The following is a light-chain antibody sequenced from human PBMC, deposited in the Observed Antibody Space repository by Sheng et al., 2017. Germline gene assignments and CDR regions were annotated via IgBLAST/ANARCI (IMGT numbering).Light chain of an antibody. V-gene: IGKV4-1*01. CDR2: WAS. CDR3: HQFFSSPQT. CDR1: QSVFYNSNKKNY. Sequence: IVMTQSPDSLAVSLGERATINCKSSQSVFYNSNKKNYLAWYQHKPGQPPKLLFYWASTRASGVPDRFSASGSGTDFTLTISSLQPEDVSVYFCHQFFSSPQTFGQGTKVEIK. J-gene: IGKJ1*01.